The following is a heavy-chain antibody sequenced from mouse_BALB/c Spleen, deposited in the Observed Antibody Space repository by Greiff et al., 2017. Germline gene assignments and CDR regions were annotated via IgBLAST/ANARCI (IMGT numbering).Heavy chain of an antibody. Sequence: QVQLQQPGAELVKPGASVKLSCKASGYTFTSYWMHWVKQRPGQGLEWIGEINPSNGRTNYNEKFKSKATLTVDKSSSTAYMQLSSLTSEDSAVYYCARRELIYDGYYGYFDVWGAGTTVTVSS. J-gene: IGHJ1*01. CDR1: GYTFTSYW. D-gene: IGHD2-3*01. CDR3: ARRELIYDGYYGYFDV. V-gene: IGHV1S81*02. CDR2: INPSNGRT.